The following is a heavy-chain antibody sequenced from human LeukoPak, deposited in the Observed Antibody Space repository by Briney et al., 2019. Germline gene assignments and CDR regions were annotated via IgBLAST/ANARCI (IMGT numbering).Heavy chain of an antibody. CDR1: GGSISSSSYY. CDR3: ARRTLRSRGGSYFDY. Sequence: PSETLSLTCTVSGGSISSSSYYWGWIRQPPGKGLEWIGSIYYSGSTYYNPSLKSRVTISVDTSKNQFSLKLSSVTAADTAVYYYARRTLRSRGGSYFDYWGQGTLVTVSS. D-gene: IGHD3-16*01. J-gene: IGHJ4*02. CDR2: IYYSGST. V-gene: IGHV4-39*01.